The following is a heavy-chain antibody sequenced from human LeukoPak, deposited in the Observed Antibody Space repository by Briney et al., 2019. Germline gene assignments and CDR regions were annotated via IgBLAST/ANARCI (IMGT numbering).Heavy chain of an antibody. J-gene: IGHJ5*02. CDR3: ARDNYGSGSLLLDNWFDP. Sequence: PSETLSLTCTVSGGSISSYYWSWIRQPPGKGLEWIGYIYYSGSTNYNPSLKSRCTISVDTSENQFSLKLSSVTAADTAVYSCARDNYGSGSLLLDNWFDPWGQGTLVTVSS. CDR2: IYYSGST. V-gene: IGHV4-59*01. D-gene: IGHD3-10*01. CDR1: GGSISSYY.